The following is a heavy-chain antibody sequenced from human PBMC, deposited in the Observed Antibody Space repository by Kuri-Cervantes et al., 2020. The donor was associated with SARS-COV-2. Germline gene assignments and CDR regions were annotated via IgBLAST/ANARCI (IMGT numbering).Heavy chain of an antibody. CDR3: SRRPIVPTIYSITPHFDS. V-gene: IGHV3-49*03. D-gene: IGHD3-3*01. Sequence: GGSLRLSCRTSGFAFGDYAMSWLRQAPGKGLEWIGFIRSKAYGGTTEYAASVKGKFSIPRDDSESVVYLQMNSLQTEDTAVYYCSRRPIVPTIYSITPHFDSWGQGSLVTVSS. J-gene: IGHJ4*02. CDR2: IRSKAYGGTT. CDR1: GFAFGDYA.